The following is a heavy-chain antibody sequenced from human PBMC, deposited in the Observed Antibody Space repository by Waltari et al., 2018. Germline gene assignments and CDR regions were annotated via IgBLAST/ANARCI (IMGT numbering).Heavy chain of an antibody. Sequence: QLQLQESGPGLVKPSETLSLTCTVSGGSISSRSYYWGWIRQPPGKGLEWIGSIYYSGSTYYNPSLKSRVTISVDTSKNQFSLKLSSVTAADTAVYYCASGVPDTAMGRGFDPWGQGTLVTVSS. V-gene: IGHV4-39*07. CDR3: ASGVPDTAMGRGFDP. CDR1: GGSISSRSYY. D-gene: IGHD5-18*01. CDR2: IYYSGST. J-gene: IGHJ5*02.